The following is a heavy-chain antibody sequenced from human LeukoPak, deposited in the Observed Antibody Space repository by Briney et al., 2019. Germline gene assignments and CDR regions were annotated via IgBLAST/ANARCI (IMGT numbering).Heavy chain of an antibody. CDR2: INHSGST. D-gene: IGHD6-19*01. J-gene: IGHJ4*02. V-gene: IGHV4-34*01. CDR3: ARGVISYSSGWFKDY. Sequence: SETLSLTCAVYGGSFSGYYWSWIRQPPGKGLEWIGEINHSGSTNHNPSLKSRVTISVDTSKNQFSLKLSSVTAADTAVYYCARGVISYSSGWFKDYWGQGTLVTVSS. CDR1: GGSFSGYY.